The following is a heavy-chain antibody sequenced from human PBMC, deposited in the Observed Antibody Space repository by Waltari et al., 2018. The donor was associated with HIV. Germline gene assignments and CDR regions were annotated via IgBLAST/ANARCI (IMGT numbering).Heavy chain of an antibody. CDR2: INHSGST. CDR1: GGSFSGYY. D-gene: IGHD3-3*01. CDR3: AREGRFLEWPMYYYYYGMDV. J-gene: IGHJ6*02. Sequence: QVQLQQWGAGLLKPSETLSLTCAVYGGSFSGYYWSWIRQPPGKGLEWIGEINHSGSTNYNPSLKSRVTISVDTSKNQFSLKLSSVTAADTAVYYCAREGRFLEWPMYYYYYGMDVWGQGTTVTVSS. V-gene: IGHV4-34*01.